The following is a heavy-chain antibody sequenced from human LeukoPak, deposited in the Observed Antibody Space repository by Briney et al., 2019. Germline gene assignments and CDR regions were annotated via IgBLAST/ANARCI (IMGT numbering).Heavy chain of an antibody. J-gene: IGHJ4*02. D-gene: IGHD2-15*01. CDR3: AKDQYCSGGSCSSRFDY. Sequence: PGGSLRLSCAASGFTFSTYAMSWVRQAPGKGLEWVSFISGSGGSTHYVDSVQGRFTISRDNSKNTLHLQMNSLRAEDTAVYYCAKDQYCSGGSCSSRFDYWGRGTLVTVSS. CDR2: ISGSGGST. CDR1: GFTFSTYA. V-gene: IGHV3-23*01.